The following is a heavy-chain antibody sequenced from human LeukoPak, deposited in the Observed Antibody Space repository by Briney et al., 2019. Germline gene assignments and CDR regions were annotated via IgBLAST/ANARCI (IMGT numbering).Heavy chain of an antibody. J-gene: IGHJ4*02. CDR2: ISWNSGSI. V-gene: IGHV3-9*01. Sequence: GGSLRLSCAASGFTFDDYAMHWVRQAPGKGLEWVSGISWNSGSIGYADSVKGRFIISRDNAKNSLYLQMNSLRAEDTALYYCAKDHLILGAVAGLLDYWGQGTLVTVSS. CDR3: AKDHLILGAVAGLLDY. D-gene: IGHD6-19*01. CDR1: GFTFDDYA.